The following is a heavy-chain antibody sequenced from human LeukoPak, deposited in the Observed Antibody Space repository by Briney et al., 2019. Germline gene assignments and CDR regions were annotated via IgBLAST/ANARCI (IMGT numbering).Heavy chain of an antibody. J-gene: IGHJ4*02. V-gene: IGHV3-30-3*01. D-gene: IGHD5-24*01. CDR3: ARGWLQFTDY. CDR2: ISYDGSNK. Sequence: GGSLRLSCAASGFTFSSYAMSWVRQAPGKGLEWVAVISYDGSNKYYADSVKGRFTISRDNSKDTLYLQMNSLRAEDTAVYYCARGWLQFTDYWGQGTLVTVSS. CDR1: GFTFSSYA.